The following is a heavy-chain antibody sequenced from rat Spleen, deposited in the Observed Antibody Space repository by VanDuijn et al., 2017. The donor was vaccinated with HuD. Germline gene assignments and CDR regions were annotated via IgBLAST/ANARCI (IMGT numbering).Heavy chain of an antibody. CDR2: ISYEGSST. J-gene: IGHJ2*01. V-gene: IGHV5-22*01. CDR3: ERRDYDGSYYYRY. Sequence: EVQLVESGGGLVQPGRSLKLSCAASGFTFSNYDMAWVRQAPTKGLEWVASISYEGSSTYYGDSVKGRFTISRDNAKSTLYLQMNSLRSEDTATYYCERRDYDGSYYYRYWGQGVMVTVSS. D-gene: IGHD1-12*02. CDR1: GFTFSNYD.